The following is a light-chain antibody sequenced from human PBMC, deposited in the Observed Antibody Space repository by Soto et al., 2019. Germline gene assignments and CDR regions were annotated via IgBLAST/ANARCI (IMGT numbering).Light chain of an antibody. V-gene: IGKV3-15*01. CDR2: DAS. CDR3: QQYNDWPPIT. Sequence: EIVLTQSPDTLSLSPGEGATLSCRASQSVGSNYLAWYQQKPGQAPRLLMYDASTRATVIPARFSGSGSGTEFTLTISSLQSEDFAVYYCQQYNDWPPITFGQGTRLENK. CDR1: QSVGSN. J-gene: IGKJ5*01.